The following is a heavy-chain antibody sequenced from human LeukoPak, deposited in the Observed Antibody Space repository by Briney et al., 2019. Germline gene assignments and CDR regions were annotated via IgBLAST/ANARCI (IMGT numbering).Heavy chain of an antibody. CDR2: ISSSGTTI. J-gene: IGHJ4*02. V-gene: IGHV3-48*03. CDR1: GFTFSSYV. CDR3: ATGSYGNYFFDF. Sequence: PGGSLRLSCAASGFTFSSYVMSWVRQAPGKGLEWVSYISSSGTTIYYADSVRGRFTIFRDNAKNSLYLQMNSLRADDTAVYYCATGSYGNYFFDFWGRETRVTVSS. D-gene: IGHD4-23*01.